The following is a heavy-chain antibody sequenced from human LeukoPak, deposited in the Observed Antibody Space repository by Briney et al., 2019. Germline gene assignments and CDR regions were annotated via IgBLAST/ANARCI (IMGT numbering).Heavy chain of an antibody. J-gene: IGHJ5*02. Sequence: GGSLRLSCAASGFTFSSYGMHWVRQAPGKGLEWVAFIRYDATNKHYADSVEGRFTISRDNSKNTLYLQMNSLRVEDTAVYYCAKFDNWFDPWDQGTLVTVSS. CDR3: AKFDNWFDP. CDR1: GFTFSSYG. V-gene: IGHV3-30*02. CDR2: IRYDATNK.